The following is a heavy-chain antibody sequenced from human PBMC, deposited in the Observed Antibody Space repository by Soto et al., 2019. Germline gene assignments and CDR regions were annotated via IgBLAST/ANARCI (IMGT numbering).Heavy chain of an antibody. J-gene: IGHJ4*02. Sequence: ASAKVSCKASAYTFTSYGIPWALQAPGQGLEWMGWISAYNGNTNYAQKLQGRVTMTTGTSTSTAYMELRSLRSDDTAVYYCARDVTYHSDSISALDYPGQGTLVTVPS. CDR2: ISAYNGNT. CDR1: AYTFTSYG. V-gene: IGHV1-18*01. CDR3: ARDVTYHSDSISALDY. D-gene: IGHD3-22*01.